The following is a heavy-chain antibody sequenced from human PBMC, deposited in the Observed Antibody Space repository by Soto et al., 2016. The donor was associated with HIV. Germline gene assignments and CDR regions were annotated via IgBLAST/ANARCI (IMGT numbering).Heavy chain of an antibody. CDR1: GFTFSSYS. CDR2: ISSSSSTI. Sequence: EVQLVESGGGLVQPGGSLRLSCAASGFTFSSYSMNWVRQAPGKGLEWVSYISSSSSTIYYADSVKGRFTISRDNAKNSLYLQMNSLRAEDTAVYYCARTKGGSGWMLDAFDIWGQGTMVTVSS. V-gene: IGHV3-48*04. J-gene: IGHJ3*02. D-gene: IGHD6-19*01. CDR3: ARTKGGSGWMLDAFDI.